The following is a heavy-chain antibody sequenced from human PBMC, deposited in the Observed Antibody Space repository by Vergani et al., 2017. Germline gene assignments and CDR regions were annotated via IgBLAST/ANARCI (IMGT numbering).Heavy chain of an antibody. Sequence: QVQLVQSGAEVKKPGSSVKVSCKASGGTFSSYAISWVRQAPGQGLEWMGGIIPIFGTANYAQKFQGRVTITADESTRTAYMELSSLRSEDTAVYYCARDHLGGRFVEWYPLREGNYMDVWGKGTTVTVSS. CDR2: IIPIFGTA. CDR1: GGTFSSYA. J-gene: IGHJ6*03. CDR3: ARDHLGGRFVEWYPLREGNYMDV. D-gene: IGHD3-3*01. V-gene: IGHV1-69*01.